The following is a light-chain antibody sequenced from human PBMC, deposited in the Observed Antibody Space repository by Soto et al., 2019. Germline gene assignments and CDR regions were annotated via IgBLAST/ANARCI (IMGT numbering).Light chain of an antibody. V-gene: IGKV3-15*01. CDR2: GAS. CDR1: ESVSTN. J-gene: IGKJ1*01. CDR3: QQYSIWRA. Sequence: LAPGERVTLSCRASESVSTNLAWYQQKAGQAPRLLIYGASTRATGIPARFSGSGSGTEFTLTISSLQSEYFAVYYCQQYSIWRAFGQGTKVDI.